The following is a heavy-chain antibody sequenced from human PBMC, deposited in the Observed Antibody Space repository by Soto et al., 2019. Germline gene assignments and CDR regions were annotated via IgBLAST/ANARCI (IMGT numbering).Heavy chain of an antibody. CDR3: ARDHPYYDFWSPITETSYYYYMDV. V-gene: IGHV3-33*01. CDR2: IWYDGSNK. CDR1: GFTFSSYG. Sequence: QVQLVESGGGVVQPGRSLRLSCAASGFTFSSYGMHWVRQAPGKGLEWVAVIWYDGSNKYYADSVKGRFTISRDNSKNTLYLQMNSLRAEDTAVYYCARDHPYYDFWSPITETSYYYYMDVWGKGTTVTVSS. D-gene: IGHD3-3*01. J-gene: IGHJ6*03.